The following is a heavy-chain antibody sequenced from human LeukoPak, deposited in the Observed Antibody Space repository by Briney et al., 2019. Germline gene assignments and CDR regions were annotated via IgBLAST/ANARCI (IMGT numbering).Heavy chain of an antibody. Sequence: GGSLRLSCAASGFTFSDYAMHWVRQAPGKGLEWVAVLSYGGTNKYYADSVKGRFTISRDNSKNTLFLQMNSLTAEDTAVYYCATDRGHAFDIWGQGAMVTVS. CDR3: ATDRGHAFDI. CDR1: GFTFSDYA. V-gene: IGHV3-30-3*01. CDR2: LSYGGTNK. J-gene: IGHJ3*02. D-gene: IGHD3-10*01.